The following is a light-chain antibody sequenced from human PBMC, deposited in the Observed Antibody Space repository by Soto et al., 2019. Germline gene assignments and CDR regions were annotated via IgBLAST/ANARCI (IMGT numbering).Light chain of an antibody. J-gene: IGLJ3*02. V-gene: IGLV1-44*01. CDR2: SDD. Sequence: QSALTQPPSLSGTPGQRVTISCSGSNSNIGRYSVNWYQHFPGTAPKILISSDDERPSGVPDRFSVSKSVFSASLAISGLQSEDEAEYYCAAWDDNLNGPLFGGGTKLTVL. CDR1: NSNIGRYS. CDR3: AAWDDNLNGPL.